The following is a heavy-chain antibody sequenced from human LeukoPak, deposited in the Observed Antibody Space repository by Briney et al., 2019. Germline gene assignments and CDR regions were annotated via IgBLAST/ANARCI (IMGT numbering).Heavy chain of an antibody. J-gene: IGHJ4*02. Sequence: GGSLRLSCAASGFTFSSYSMNWVRQAPGKGLEWVSSISSSSRYIDYADSVKGRFTISRDNAKNSLYLQMNSLRAEDTAVYYCAREGGELWSYFYFDYWGQGTLVTVSS. D-gene: IGHD3-16*01. V-gene: IGHV3-21*01. CDR3: AREGGELWSYFYFDY. CDR1: GFTFSSYS. CDR2: ISSSSRYI.